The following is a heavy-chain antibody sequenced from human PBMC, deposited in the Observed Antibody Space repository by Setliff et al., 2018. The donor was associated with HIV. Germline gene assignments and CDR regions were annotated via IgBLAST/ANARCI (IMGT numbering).Heavy chain of an antibody. V-gene: IGHV3-49*04. CDR1: GFTFGDYA. CDR2: IRSKAYGGAT. Sequence: GGSLRLSCAISGFTFGDYAMSWVRQAPGKGLEWLGLIRSKAYGGATEYAASVKGRFTISRDDSKGIAYLQMNSLRAEDTAVYYCAKDEGSGWYGLRYWGQGTLVTVSS. CDR3: AKDEGSGWYGLRY. D-gene: IGHD6-19*01. J-gene: IGHJ4*02.